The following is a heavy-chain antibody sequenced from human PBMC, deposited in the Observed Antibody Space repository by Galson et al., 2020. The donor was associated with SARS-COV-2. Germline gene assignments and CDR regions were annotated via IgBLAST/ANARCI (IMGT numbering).Heavy chain of an antibody. J-gene: IGHJ4*02. Sequence: SGPTLVKPTQTLTPTFTFPGFSLSTSGVGVGWTRQPPGKALEWLAPLYWEDDKPYSPSTKSRLTITKDTSKNQVVLTMTNMDPVDTATYYCAHSRGYGGKWAYFDYWGQGTLVTVSS. V-gene: IGHV2-5*02. D-gene: IGHD5-12*01. CDR3: AHSRGYGGKWAYFDY. CDR1: GFSLSTSGVG. CDR2: LYWEDDK.